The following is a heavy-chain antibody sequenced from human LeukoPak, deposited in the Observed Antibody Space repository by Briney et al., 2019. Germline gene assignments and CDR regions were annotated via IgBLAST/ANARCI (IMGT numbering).Heavy chain of an antibody. V-gene: IGHV4-34*01. J-gene: IGHJ4*02. Sequence: SETLSLTCAVYGGSFSGYYWSWIRQPPGKGLEWIGEINHSGSTNYNPSLKSRVTISVDTSKNQFSLKLCSVTAADTAVYYCARDLRSLGYCSGGSCYFRRGWDYWGQGTLVTVSS. CDR1: GGSFSGYY. CDR2: INHSGST. D-gene: IGHD2-15*01. CDR3: ARDLRSLGYCSGGSCYFRRGWDY.